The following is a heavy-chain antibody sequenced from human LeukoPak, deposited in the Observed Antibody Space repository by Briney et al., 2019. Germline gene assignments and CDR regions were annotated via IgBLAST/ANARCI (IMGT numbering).Heavy chain of an antibody. CDR2: IIPIFGTA. V-gene: IGHV1-69*01. CDR3: ASDIVVVPAAKKAFDI. D-gene: IGHD2-2*01. J-gene: IGHJ3*02. CDR1: GGTFSSYA. Sequence: SVKVSCKASGGTFSSYAISWVRQAPGQGLEWMGGIIPIFGTANYAQKFQGRVTITADESTSTAYMELSSLRSEDTAVYYCASDIVVVPAAKKAFDIWGQGTMVTVFS.